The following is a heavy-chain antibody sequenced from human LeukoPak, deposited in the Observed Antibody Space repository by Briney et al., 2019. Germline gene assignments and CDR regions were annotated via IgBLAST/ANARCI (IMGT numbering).Heavy chain of an antibody. Sequence: GGSLRLSCAASGFTFSSYEMNWVRQAPGKGLEWVSYISSSCSTIYYADSVKGRFTISRDNAKNSLYLQMNSLRAEDTAVYYCARTTMVFDYWGQGTLVTVSS. D-gene: IGHD3-10*01. CDR2: ISSSCSTI. CDR3: ARTTMVFDY. J-gene: IGHJ4*02. CDR1: GFTFSSYE. V-gene: IGHV3-48*03.